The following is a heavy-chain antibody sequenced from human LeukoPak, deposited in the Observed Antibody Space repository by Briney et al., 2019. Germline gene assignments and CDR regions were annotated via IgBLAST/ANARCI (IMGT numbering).Heavy chain of an antibody. CDR1: GYTFRIYS. V-gene: IGHV1-18*04. Sequence: GASVKVSCKTSGYTFRIYSIGWVQQAPGQGLEWMGWISPYNGYTKYAQRVQGRLTLSTDTSTSIAYMELRSLTSDDTAVYYCARRGRYCSSSSCYHDAFDVWGQGTMVTVSS. CDR3: ARRGRYCSSSSCYHDAFDV. D-gene: IGHD2-2*01. CDR2: ISPYNGYT. J-gene: IGHJ3*01.